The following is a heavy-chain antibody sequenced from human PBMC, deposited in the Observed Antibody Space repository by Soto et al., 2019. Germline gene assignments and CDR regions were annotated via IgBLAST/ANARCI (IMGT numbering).Heavy chain of an antibody. CDR3: ATVAYSVTTSAFAI. CDR1: GYTLTELS. Sequence: ASVKVSCKVSGYTLTELSMHWVRQAPGKGREWMGGFDPEDGETIYAQKFQGRVTMTGDTSTDTAYMELSSLRSEDTAVYYCATVAYSVTTSAFAIWGKGPM. CDR2: FDPEDGET. J-gene: IGHJ3*02. V-gene: IGHV1-24*01. D-gene: IGHD4-17*01.